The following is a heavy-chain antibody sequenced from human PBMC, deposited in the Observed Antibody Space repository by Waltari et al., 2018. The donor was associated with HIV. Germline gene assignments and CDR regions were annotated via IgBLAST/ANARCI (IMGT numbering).Heavy chain of an antibody. CDR3: ARGHRETVTTLRFDP. D-gene: IGHD4-17*01. CDR1: GFPFSAYA. Sequence: EVQVLESGGGLVQPGGSLRLSCAASGFPFSAYAMGWVRQAPGKGREGGEVSGGSGATTFYAESVKGRFTISRDSSKNTLYLQMNSLRAEDMAVYYCARGHRETVTTLRFDPWGQGTLVTVSS. CDR2: SGGSGATT. J-gene: IGHJ5*02. V-gene: IGHV3-23*01.